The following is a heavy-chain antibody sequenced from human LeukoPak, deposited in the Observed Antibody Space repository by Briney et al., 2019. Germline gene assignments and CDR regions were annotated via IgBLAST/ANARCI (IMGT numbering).Heavy chain of an antibody. D-gene: IGHD6-6*01. CDR1: GFTFSSYS. Sequence: GGSLRLSCAASGFTFSSYSMNWVRQAPGKGLEWVSSISSSSSYIYYADSVKGRFTISRDNAKNSLYLQMNSLRAEETAVYYCARGTSSVAARSYTFDIWGQGTMVSVFS. J-gene: IGHJ3*02. CDR3: ARGTSSVAARSYTFDI. V-gene: IGHV3-21*01. CDR2: ISSSSSYI.